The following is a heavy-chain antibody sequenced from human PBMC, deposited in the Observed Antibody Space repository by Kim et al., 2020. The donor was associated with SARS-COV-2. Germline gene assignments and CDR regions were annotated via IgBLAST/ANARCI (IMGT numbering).Heavy chain of an antibody. CDR2: ISYDGSNK. CDR1: GFTFTSYA. J-gene: IGHJ5*01. D-gene: IGHD6-13*01. V-gene: IGHV3-30-3*01. CDR3: ARSLGEGIASAGTGVDS. Sequence: GGSLRLSCAASGFTFTSYAMHWVRQAPGKGLEWVAVISYDGSNKFYADSLKGRFTISRDNSKNKLYLQLNSLRAEDTAVYYCARSLGEGIASAGTGVDS.